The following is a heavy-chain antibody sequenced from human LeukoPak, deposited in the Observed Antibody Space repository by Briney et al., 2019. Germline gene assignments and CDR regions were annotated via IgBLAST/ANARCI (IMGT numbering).Heavy chain of an antibody. CDR1: GFTFSSYA. J-gene: IGHJ5*02. Sequence: GGSLRLSCAVSGFTFSSYAMHWVRQAPGKGLEWVAVISYDGSNKYYADSVKGRFTISRDNSKNTLYLQMNSLRAEDTAVYYCAKERLTYYDFWSGHHFDPWGQGTLVTVSS. D-gene: IGHD3-3*01. V-gene: IGHV3-30-3*01. CDR3: AKERLTYYDFWSGHHFDP. CDR2: ISYDGSNK.